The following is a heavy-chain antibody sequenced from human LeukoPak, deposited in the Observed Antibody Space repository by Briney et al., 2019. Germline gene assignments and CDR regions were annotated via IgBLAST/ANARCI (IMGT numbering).Heavy chain of an antibody. CDR2: ISAYNGNT. V-gene: IGHV1-18*01. D-gene: IGHD4-17*01. CDR3: ARDRGDYGDYDRLDY. Sequence: ASVKVSCKASGYTFTSYGISWVQQAPGQGLEWMGWISAYNGNTNYAQKLQGRVTMTTDTSTSTAYMELRSLRSDDTAVYYCARDRGDYGDYDRLDYWGQGTLVTVSS. CDR1: GYTFTSYG. J-gene: IGHJ4*02.